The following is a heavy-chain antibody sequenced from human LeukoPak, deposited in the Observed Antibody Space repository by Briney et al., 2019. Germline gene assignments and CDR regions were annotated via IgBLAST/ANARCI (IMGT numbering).Heavy chain of an antibody. J-gene: IGHJ3*02. CDR3: ARHRASMVRGLIIHDAFDI. Sequence: SQTLSLTCAVSGGSINNGDYSWSWIRQPPGKGLEWIGYIYQSESSYYNPSLKSRVTISVDRSKNQLSLKLTSVTAADTAVYYCARHRASMVRGLIIHDAFDIWGQGTVVTVSS. D-gene: IGHD3-10*01. CDR2: IYQSESS. V-gene: IGHV4-30-2*01. CDR1: GGSINNGDYS.